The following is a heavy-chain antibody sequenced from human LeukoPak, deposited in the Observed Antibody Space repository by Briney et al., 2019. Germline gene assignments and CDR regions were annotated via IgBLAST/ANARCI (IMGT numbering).Heavy chain of an antibody. CDR2: IYYSGST. CDR1: GGSISSYY. D-gene: IGHD6-19*01. V-gene: IGHV4-59*01. CDR3: ARLGVAVYDY. Sequence: PSETLSLTCTVSGGSISSYYWSWIRQPPGKGLEWIGYIYYSGSTNYNPSLKSRATISVDTSKNQFSLKLSSVTAADTAVYYCARLGVAVYDYWGQGTLVTVSS. J-gene: IGHJ4*02.